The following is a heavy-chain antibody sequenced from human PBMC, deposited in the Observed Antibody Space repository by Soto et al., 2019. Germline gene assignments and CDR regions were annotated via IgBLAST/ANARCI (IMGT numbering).Heavy chain of an antibody. CDR3: AKAVGIVVVPAAMTYFDY. CDR2: ISGSGGST. D-gene: IGHD2-2*01. V-gene: IGHV3-23*01. CDR1: GFTFSSYA. Sequence: PGGSLRLSCAASGFTFSSYAMSWVRQAPGKGLEWVSAISGSGGSTYYADSVKGRFTISRDNSKNTLYLQMNSLRAEDMAVYYCAKAVGIVVVPAAMTYFDYWGQGTLVTVSS. J-gene: IGHJ4*02.